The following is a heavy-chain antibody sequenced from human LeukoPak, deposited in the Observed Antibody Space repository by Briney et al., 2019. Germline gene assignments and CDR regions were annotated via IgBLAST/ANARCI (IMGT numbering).Heavy chain of an antibody. Sequence: PSETLSLTWTVSGGSISSNSYYWGWIRQPPGKGLEWIGYIYHSGSTYYNPSLKSRVTISVDRSKNQFSLKLSSVTAADTAVYYCARGGPAGGWFDPWGQGTLVTVSS. CDR2: IYHSGST. J-gene: IGHJ5*02. CDR1: GGSISSNSYY. V-gene: IGHV4-39*07. CDR3: ARGGPAGGWFDP.